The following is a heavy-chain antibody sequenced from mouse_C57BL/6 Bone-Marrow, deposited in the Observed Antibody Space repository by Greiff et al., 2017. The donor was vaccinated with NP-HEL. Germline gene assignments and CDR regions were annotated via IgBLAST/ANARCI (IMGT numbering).Heavy chain of an antibody. D-gene: IGHD2-4*01. V-gene: IGHV14-4*01. J-gene: IGHJ2*01. CDR3: TGIYYDYDGDYFDY. CDR1: GFNIKDDY. CDR2: IDPENGDT. Sequence: VQLQQSGAELVRPGASVKLSCTASGFNIKDDYMHWVKQRPEQGLEWIGWIDPENGDTEYASKFQGKATITADTSSNTAYLQLSSLTSEDTAVYYWTGIYYDYDGDYFDYWGQGTTLTVSS.